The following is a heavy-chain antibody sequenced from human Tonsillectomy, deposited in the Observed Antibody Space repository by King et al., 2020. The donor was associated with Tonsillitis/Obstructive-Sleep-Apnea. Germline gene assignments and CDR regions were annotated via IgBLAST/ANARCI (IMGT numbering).Heavy chain of an antibody. J-gene: IGHJ5*02. V-gene: IGHV1-46*03. Sequence: VQLVESGAEVQKPGAAVKVSCTASEYTFTKYYMHWVRQAPGRGLEWMGMINPSDGSTSYAQKFQGRLTMTRDTSTSTLYMDLSSLRSEDTAVYYCASGYYYDSSGEAWFDPWGQGTLVTVSS. CDR3: ASGYYYDSSGEAWFDP. CDR1: EYTFTKYY. CDR2: INPSDGST. D-gene: IGHD3-22*01.